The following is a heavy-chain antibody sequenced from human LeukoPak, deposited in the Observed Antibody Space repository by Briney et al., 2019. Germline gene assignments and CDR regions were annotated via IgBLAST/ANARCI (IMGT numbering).Heavy chain of an antibody. Sequence: SETLSLTCTVSGGSISSGGYYWSRIRQHPGKGLEWIGYIYYSGSTYYNPSLKSRVTISVDTSKNQFSLKLSSVTAADTAVYYCARGTGFPFGELSWFDPWGQGTLVTVSS. J-gene: IGHJ5*02. D-gene: IGHD3-10*01. V-gene: IGHV4-31*03. CDR3: ARGTGFPFGELSWFDP. CDR2: IYYSGST. CDR1: GGSISSGGYY.